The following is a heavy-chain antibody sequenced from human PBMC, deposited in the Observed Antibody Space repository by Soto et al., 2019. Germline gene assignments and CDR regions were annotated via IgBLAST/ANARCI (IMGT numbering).Heavy chain of an antibody. D-gene: IGHD6-19*01. CDR1: GFTFSSYA. Sequence: GGSLRLSCAASGFTFSSYAMNWVRQAPGKGLEWVSSISTGGGATYYADSVKGRFSISRDNSKNTLYLQMNSLRADDTAVYYCAKVGPWSSGRTDYFDYWGQGTLVTVSS. CDR2: ISTGGGAT. V-gene: IGHV3-23*01. J-gene: IGHJ4*02. CDR3: AKVGPWSSGRTDYFDY.